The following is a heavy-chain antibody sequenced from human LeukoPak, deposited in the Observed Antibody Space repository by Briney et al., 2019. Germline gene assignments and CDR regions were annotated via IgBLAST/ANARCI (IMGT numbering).Heavy chain of an antibody. CDR3: ARESGNSYGASFDY. CDR2: ISGSGGST. Sequence: GGSLRLSCEASGFTFSSYAMSWVRQAPGKGLEWVSAISGSGGSTYYADSVKGRFTISRDNSKNTLYLQMNSLRAEDTAVYYCARESGNSYGASFDYWGQGTLVTVSS. D-gene: IGHD5-18*01. CDR1: GFTFSSYA. J-gene: IGHJ4*02. V-gene: IGHV3-23*01.